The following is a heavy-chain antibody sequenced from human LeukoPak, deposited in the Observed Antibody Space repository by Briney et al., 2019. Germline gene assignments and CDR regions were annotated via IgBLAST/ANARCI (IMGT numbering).Heavy chain of an antibody. CDR3: ARGSSGSYFTHTYVGFDP. CDR1: GGSISSGGYY. D-gene: IGHD1-26*01. Sequence: PSQTLSLTCTVSGGSISSGGYYWSWIRQPPGKGLEWIGYIYHSGSTYYNPSLKSRVTISVDRSKNQFSLELSSVTAADTAVYYCARGSSGSYFTHTYVGFDPWGQGTLVTVSS. CDR2: IYHSGST. J-gene: IGHJ5*02. V-gene: IGHV4-30-2*01.